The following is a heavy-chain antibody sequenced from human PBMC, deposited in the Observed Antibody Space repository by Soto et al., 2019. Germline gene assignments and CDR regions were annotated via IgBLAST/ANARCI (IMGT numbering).Heavy chain of an antibody. Sequence: GGSLRLSCAASGFTFSSYAMSWVRQAPGKGLEWVSAISGSGGSTYYADSVKGRFTISRDNSKNTLYLQMNSLRAEDTAVYYCAILGGLVRSYYYYYMDVWGKGTTVTVSS. J-gene: IGHJ6*03. CDR1: GFTFSSYA. CDR3: AILGGLVRSYYYYYMDV. CDR2: ISGSGGST. V-gene: IGHV3-23*01. D-gene: IGHD6-19*01.